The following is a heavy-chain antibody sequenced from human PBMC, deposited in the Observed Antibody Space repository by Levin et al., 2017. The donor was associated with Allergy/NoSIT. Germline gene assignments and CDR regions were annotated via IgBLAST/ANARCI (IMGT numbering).Heavy chain of an antibody. CDR2: ISSSGSTI. Sequence: GESLKISRAASGFTFSDYYMSWIRQAPGKGLEWVSYISSSGSTIYYADSVKGRFTISRDNAKNSLYLQMNSLRAEDTAVYYCARVGSIAALEHWFDPWGQGTLVTVSS. CDR1: GFTFSDYY. D-gene: IGHD6-6*01. CDR3: ARVGSIAALEHWFDP. J-gene: IGHJ5*02. V-gene: IGHV3-11*01.